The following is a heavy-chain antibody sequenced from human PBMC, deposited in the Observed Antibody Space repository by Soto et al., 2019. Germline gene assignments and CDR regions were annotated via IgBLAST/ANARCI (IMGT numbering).Heavy chain of an antibody. CDR2: IIESGNYM. V-gene: IGHV3-21*01. J-gene: IGHJ4*02. CDR1: GFTFSTYY. D-gene: IGHD3-16*01. Sequence: EVQLAESGGGLVKPGGSLRLYCAASGFTFSTYYMNRVRQAPGKGLEWVSSIIESGNYMYYADSVKGRFTISRDNARNSLYLQMDRLTAEDTAVYYCAREGEGRTAYFDYWGQGALVTVSS. CDR3: AREGEGRTAYFDY.